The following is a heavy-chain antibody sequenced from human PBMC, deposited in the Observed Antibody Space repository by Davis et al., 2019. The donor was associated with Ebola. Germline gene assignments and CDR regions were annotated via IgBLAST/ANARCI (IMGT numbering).Heavy chain of an antibody. CDR2: INHSGST. CDR3: ARDSFVWHSSSWYLYYYYGMDV. CDR1: GGSFSGYY. V-gene: IGHV4-34*01. J-gene: IGHJ6*02. D-gene: IGHD6-13*01. Sequence: SETLSLTCAVYGGSFSGYYWSWIRQPPGKGLEWIGEINHSGSTNYNPSLKSRVTISVDTSKTQFSLQLNSVTPEDTAVYYCARDSFVWHSSSWYLYYYYGMDVWGQGTTVTVSS.